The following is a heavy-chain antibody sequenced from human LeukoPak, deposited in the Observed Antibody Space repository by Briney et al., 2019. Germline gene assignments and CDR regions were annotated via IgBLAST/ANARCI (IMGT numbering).Heavy chain of an antibody. J-gene: IGHJ6*03. V-gene: IGHV3-23*01. D-gene: IGHD6-6*01. CDR3: AKDDVAAFATGYMDV. CDR2: ISGRGGST. CDR1: GFTFSDYA. Sequence: GGSLRLSCAASGFTFSDYAMTWVRQAPGKGLEWVSGISGRGGSTYYADSVKGRFTISRDRSKNTVYLQMNGLRADDTAVYYCAKDDVAAFATGYMDVWGKGTTVTVSS.